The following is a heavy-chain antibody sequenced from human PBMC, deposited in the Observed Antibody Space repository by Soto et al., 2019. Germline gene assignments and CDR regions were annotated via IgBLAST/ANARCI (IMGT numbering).Heavy chain of an antibody. CDR1: GFTFRSYN. J-gene: IGHJ4*01. CDR2: ISSSSSTI. CDR3: ARGGTIAVTTIGDY. V-gene: IGHV3-48*02. Sequence: DVQLVESGGGLVQPGGSLRLSCAASGFTFRSYNMNWVRQAPGKGLDWLSYISSSSSTIYYADSVKGRFTISRDNAKNSLYLQMNSLRDDDTAMYYCARGGTIAVTTIGDYWGQGTLVTVPS. D-gene: IGHD5-12*01.